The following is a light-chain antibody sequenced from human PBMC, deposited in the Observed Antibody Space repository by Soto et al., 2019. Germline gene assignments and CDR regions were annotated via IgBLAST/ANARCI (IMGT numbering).Light chain of an antibody. CDR2: GAS. V-gene: IGKV3-20*01. CDR1: QSVSSSY. CDR3: QQYGSSSYT. J-gene: IGKJ2*01. Sequence: EIVLTQSPGTLSLSPGERATHACRASQSVSSSYLAWCQQKPGQAPRLLIYGASSRATGIPDRFSGSGSGTDFTLTISRLEPEDFAVYYCQQYGSSSYTFGQGTKLEIK.